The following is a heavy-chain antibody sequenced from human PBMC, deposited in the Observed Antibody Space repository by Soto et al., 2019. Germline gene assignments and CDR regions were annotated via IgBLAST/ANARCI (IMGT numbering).Heavy chain of an antibody. CDR2: IPQEGGDG. Sequence: DVQLVESGGGLVQPGESLKLSCEVSGYTFRMDSMSWVRQAPGKGLEWVAKIPQEGGDGHYLDSVKGRFIISRDNAKNSLYLQMNSLRGEDTAVYYCARDQLILPAHDFFYGSDVWGQGATVTVYS. CDR3: ARDQLILPAHDFFYGSDV. J-gene: IGHJ6*02. V-gene: IGHV3-7*03. CDR1: GYTFRMDS. D-gene: IGHD2-15*01.